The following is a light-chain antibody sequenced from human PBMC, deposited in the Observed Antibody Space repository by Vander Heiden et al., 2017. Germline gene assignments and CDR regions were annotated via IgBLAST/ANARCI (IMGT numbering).Light chain of an antibody. CDR1: SSDVGGYNY. CDR3: SSDTSSSYV. Sequence: QSALTQPASVSGSPGQSITISCTRTSSDVGGYNYVSWYQQHPGKAPKLIIYEVSNRPSGVSNRFAGSKSGNTASLTISGLQAEDEADYYCSSDTSSSYVFGTGTKVTVL. V-gene: IGLV2-14*01. CDR2: EVS. J-gene: IGLJ1*01.